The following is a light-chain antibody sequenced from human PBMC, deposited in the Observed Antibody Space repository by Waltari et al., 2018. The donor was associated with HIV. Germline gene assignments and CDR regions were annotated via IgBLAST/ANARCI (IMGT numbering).Light chain of an antibody. CDR1: RMDLGGYNY. J-gene: IGLJ3*02. Sequence: QSALTQPASVYGSPGQSITIYCTGTRMDLGGYNYVSCPQHHPGRAPKLIIFEVSNRPSGVSNRFSGSKSGNTASLIISGLLAEDDADYYCSSYTSGTTWVFGGGTKLTVL. V-gene: IGLV2-14*01. CDR3: SSYTSGTTWV. CDR2: EVS.